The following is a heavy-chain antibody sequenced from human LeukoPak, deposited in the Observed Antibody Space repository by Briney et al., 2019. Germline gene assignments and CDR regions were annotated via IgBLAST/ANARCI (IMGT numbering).Heavy chain of an antibody. CDR3: GSDRGRGHCSGGSCYLPAYYFDY. Sequence: SESLSLTCTVSGGSISSYDWSWIRQPQGKGLEWIGYICYSGSTNYNPSLKSRVTISGDTSKTQICLKRSSVTAVATAVYFCGSDRGRGHCSGGSCYLPAYYFDYWGQGPLLTVSS. CDR1: GGSISSYD. D-gene: IGHD2-15*01. CDR2: ICYSGST. J-gene: IGHJ4*02. V-gene: IGHV4-59*01.